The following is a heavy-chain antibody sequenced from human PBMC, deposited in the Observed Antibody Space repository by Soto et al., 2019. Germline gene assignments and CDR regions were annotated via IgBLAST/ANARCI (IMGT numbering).Heavy chain of an antibody. CDR2: IWYDGSNK. CDR3: ARGESSSWVGYYYYYGMDV. V-gene: IGHV3-33*01. D-gene: IGHD6-13*01. Sequence: GGSLRLSCAASGFTFSSYGMHWVRQAPGKGLEWVAVIWYDGSNKYYADSVKGRFTISRDNSKNTLYLQMNSLRAEDTAVYYCARGESSSWVGYYYYYGMDVWGQGTTVTVSS. J-gene: IGHJ6*02. CDR1: GFTFSSYG.